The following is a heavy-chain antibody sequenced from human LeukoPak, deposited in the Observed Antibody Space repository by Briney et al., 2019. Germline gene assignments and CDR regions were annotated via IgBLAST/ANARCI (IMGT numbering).Heavy chain of an antibody. CDR1: GFTLSTYW. CDR2: INGDGRMI. D-gene: IGHD3-10*01. V-gene: IGHV3-74*01. Sequence: GGSLRLSCAASGFTLSTYWTHWVRQSPGKGLFWVSRINGDGRMIDYADSVRGRFTISRDNGRNSVYLQMNNLGVEDTGIYWCGSGTAAYLWGPGTQVTVSS. CDR3: GSGTAAYL. J-gene: IGHJ5*02.